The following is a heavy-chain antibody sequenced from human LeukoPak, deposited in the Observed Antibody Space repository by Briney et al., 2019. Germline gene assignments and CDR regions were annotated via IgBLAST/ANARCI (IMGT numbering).Heavy chain of an antibody. CDR2: FDPEDGET. D-gene: IGHD3-22*01. CDR3: ARDSLSYYYDSSGYSTFDY. CDR1: GYTLTELS. J-gene: IGHJ4*02. V-gene: IGHV1-24*01. Sequence: ASVKVSCKVSGYTLTELSMHWVRQAPGKGLEWMGRFDPEDGETIYAQKFQGRVTMTADTSTDTVYMELSSLRSEDTAVYYCARDSLSYYYDSSGYSTFDYWGQGTLVTVSS.